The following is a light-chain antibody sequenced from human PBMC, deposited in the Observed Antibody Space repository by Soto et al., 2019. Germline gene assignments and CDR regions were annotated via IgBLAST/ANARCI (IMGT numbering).Light chain of an antibody. Sequence: QSVLTQPPSASGTPGQRVTISCSGSSSDIGSNTVNWYQQLPRTPPKLLIYSNNQRPSGVPDRFSGSKSGTSASLAISGLQSEDEADYYCAAWDDSLRGVLFGGGTKLTVL. J-gene: IGLJ2*01. CDR3: AAWDDSLRGVL. V-gene: IGLV1-44*01. CDR2: SNN. CDR1: SSDIGSNT.